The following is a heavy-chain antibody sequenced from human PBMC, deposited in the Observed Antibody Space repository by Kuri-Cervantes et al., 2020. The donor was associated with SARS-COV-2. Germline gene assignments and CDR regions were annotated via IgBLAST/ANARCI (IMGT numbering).Heavy chain of an antibody. CDR3: ARGVRGNWDSQHNYYYYMDV. Sequence: ASVKVSCKASGYTFRNNDINWVRQAPGQGLEWVGWVNPDNGRAGFAEKFQGRVTISSDTSMNTVYLDLCSLRSGDTAVYYCARGVRGNWDSQHNYYYYMDVWGKGTTVTVSS. V-gene: IGHV1-8*01. CDR1: GYTFRNND. J-gene: IGHJ6*03. D-gene: IGHD1-7*01. CDR2: VNPDNGRA.